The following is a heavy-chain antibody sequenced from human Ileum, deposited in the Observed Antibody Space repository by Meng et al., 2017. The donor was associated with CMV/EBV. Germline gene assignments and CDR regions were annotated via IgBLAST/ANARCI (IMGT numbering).Heavy chain of an antibody. V-gene: IGHV4-59*01. D-gene: IGHD3-3*01. CDR3: ARGPLENPYDFWSGYYAGFDY. J-gene: IGHJ4*02. CDR2: IYYSGST. Sequence: SETLSLTCTVSGGSISSYYWSLIRQPPGKGLEWIGYIYYSGSTNYNPSLKSRVTISVGTSKNQFSLKLSSVTAADTAVYYCARGPLENPYDFWSGYYAGFDYWGQGTLVTVSS. CDR1: GGSISSYY.